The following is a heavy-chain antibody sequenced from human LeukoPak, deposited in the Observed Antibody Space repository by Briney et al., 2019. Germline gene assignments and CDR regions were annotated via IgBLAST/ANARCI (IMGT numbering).Heavy chain of an antibody. CDR1: GGTFSSYA. Sequence: SVRVSCKASGGTFSSYAISWVRQAPGQGLEWMGRIIPIFGTANYAQKFQGRVTITTDESTSTAYMELSSLRSEDTAVYYCAREWVIDYGDYDVYHYFDYWGQGTLGTVSS. CDR2: IIPIFGTA. CDR3: AREWVIDYGDYDVYHYFDY. J-gene: IGHJ4*02. V-gene: IGHV1-69*05. D-gene: IGHD4-17*01.